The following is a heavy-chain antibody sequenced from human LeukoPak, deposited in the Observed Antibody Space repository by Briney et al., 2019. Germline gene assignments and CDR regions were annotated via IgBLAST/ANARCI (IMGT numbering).Heavy chain of an antibody. Sequence: SETLPLTCAVYGGSSSGYYWSWIRQPPGKGLEWIGEINHIGSTKYNPSPKSRVTTSVDTTKNQCSMKLRSVTVSITAVYDCARSRLDCSITSCYRFDPWGQGTLVTVSS. J-gene: IGHJ5*02. CDR1: GGSSSGYY. V-gene: IGHV4-34*01. D-gene: IGHD2-2*01. CDR3: ARSRLDCSITSCYRFDP. CDR2: INHIGST.